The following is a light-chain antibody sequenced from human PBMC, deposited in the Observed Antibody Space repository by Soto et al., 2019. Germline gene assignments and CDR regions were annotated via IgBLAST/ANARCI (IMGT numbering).Light chain of an antibody. CDR3: QTWGTGIGV. J-gene: IGLJ2*01. CDR1: SGHSSYA. CDR2: LNSDGSH. Sequence: QLVLTQSPSASASLGASVKLTCTLSSGHSSYAIAWHQQQPEKGPRYLMKLNSDGSHSKGDGIPDRFSGSSSGAEHYLTISSXQSXDEAXXYCQTWGTGIGVFGGGTKLTVL. V-gene: IGLV4-69*01.